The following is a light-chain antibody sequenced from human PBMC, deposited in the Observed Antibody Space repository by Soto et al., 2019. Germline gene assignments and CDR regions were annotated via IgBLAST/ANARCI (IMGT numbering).Light chain of an antibody. J-gene: IGKJ4*01. CDR2: WAS. Sequence: DIVMTQSPDSLAVSLGERATINCKSSQSVLYSTDNKNQLAWYQQKPGQPPRLLIYWASTRESGVPDRFSGSGSGTEFTLTISRLQAEEVAVYYCQQYYSVPVTFGGGTKVEIK. V-gene: IGKV4-1*01. CDR1: QSVLYSTDNKNQ. CDR3: QQYYSVPVT.